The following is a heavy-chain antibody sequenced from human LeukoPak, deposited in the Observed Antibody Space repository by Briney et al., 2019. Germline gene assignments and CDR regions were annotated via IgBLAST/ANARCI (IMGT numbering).Heavy chain of an antibody. D-gene: IGHD3-10*02. CDR2: ISSSGVST. V-gene: IGHV3-23*01. CDR3: AKDYYVPPSY. J-gene: IGHJ4*02. Sequence: GGSLRLSRAASGFTFSNYAMSWVRQAPGKGLEWVSGISSSGVSTYYADSVKGRFTISRDNSKNTLYLQMNSLRAEDTAVYYCAKDYYVPPSYWGQGTLVTVSS. CDR1: GFTFSNYA.